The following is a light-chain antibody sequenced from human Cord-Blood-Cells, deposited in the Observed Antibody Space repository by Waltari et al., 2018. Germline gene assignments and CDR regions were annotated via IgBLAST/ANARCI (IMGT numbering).Light chain of an antibody. Sequence: QSALTQPPSASGSPGQSHTIPCTGTSSDVGAYNYVAWYQQHPGKAPKLMIYEVSKRPSGVPDRFSGSKSGNTASLTVSGLQAEDEADYYCSSYAGSNNLVFGGGTKLTVL. CDR3: SSYAGSNNLV. CDR1: SSDVGAYNY. V-gene: IGLV2-8*01. J-gene: IGLJ3*02. CDR2: EVS.